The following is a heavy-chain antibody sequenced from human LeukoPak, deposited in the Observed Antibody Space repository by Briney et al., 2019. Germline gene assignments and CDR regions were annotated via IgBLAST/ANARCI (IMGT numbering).Heavy chain of an antibody. V-gene: IGHV4-39*07. J-gene: IGHJ4*02. CDR3: AREWGIAAAGIDY. Sequence: PSETLSLTCTVSGGSISSSSYYWGWIRQPPGKGLEWIGSIYYSGSTYYNPSLKSRVTISVDTSKNQFSLKLSSVTAADTAVYYCAREWGIAAAGIDYWGQGTLVTVSS. CDR2: IYYSGST. CDR1: GGSISSSSYY. D-gene: IGHD6-13*01.